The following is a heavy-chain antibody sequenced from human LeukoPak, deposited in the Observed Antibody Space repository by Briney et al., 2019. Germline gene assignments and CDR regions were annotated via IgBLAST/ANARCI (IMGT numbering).Heavy chain of an antibody. Sequence: PSETLSLTCTVSGGSISSYYWSWIRQPPGKGLEWIGYIYYSGSTNYNPSLKSRVTISVHTSKNQFSLKLSSVAAADTAVYYCARLTGYSSESWFDPWGQGTLVTVSS. CDR3: ARLTGYSSESWFDP. D-gene: IGHD3-9*01. V-gene: IGHV4-59*01. CDR1: GGSISSYY. CDR2: IYYSGST. J-gene: IGHJ5*02.